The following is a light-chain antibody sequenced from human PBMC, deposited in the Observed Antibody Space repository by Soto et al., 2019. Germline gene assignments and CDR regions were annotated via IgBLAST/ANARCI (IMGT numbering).Light chain of an antibody. J-gene: IGLJ1*01. V-gene: IGLV2-23*02. Sequence: QSALTQPASVSGSPGQSITISCTGTSSDVGSYNLVSWYQQHPGKAPKLMIYDVTKRPSGVSDRFSGSKSDNTASLTISGLQAEDEADYYCFSYAGSHNYGFGTGTKLTVL. CDR3: FSYAGSHNYG. CDR2: DVT. CDR1: SSDVGSYNL.